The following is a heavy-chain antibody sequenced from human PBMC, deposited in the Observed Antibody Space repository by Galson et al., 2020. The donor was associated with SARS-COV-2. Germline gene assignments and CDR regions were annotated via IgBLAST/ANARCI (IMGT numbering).Heavy chain of an antibody. D-gene: IGHD2-15*01. Sequence: SETLSLTCTVSGVSISSGYFWGWIRQPPEKGLEWIGLIYHSGSTYYNPSLKSRVTISVDTSKNQFSLKLTSVSAADTGVYYCARDRGVDGGISEDFDLWGRGTLVPSPQ. CDR1: GVSISSGYF. J-gene: IGHJ2*01. V-gene: IGHV4-38-2*02. CDR2: IYHSGST. CDR3: ARDRGVDGGISEDFDL.